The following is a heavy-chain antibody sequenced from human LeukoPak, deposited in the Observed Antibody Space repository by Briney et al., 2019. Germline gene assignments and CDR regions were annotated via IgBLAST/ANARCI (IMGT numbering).Heavy chain of an antibody. Sequence: GRSLRLSCAASGFTFSTFDMSWVRQAPGKGLEWVSTLACLDASCTEYYSDSVKGRFTISRDKSKSTLSLQVNSLRVEDTAMYYCVRDSEGSFDFWDQGTLVTVSS. V-gene: IGHV3-23*01. J-gene: IGHJ4*02. CDR2: LACLDASCTE. CDR3: VRDSEGSFDF. D-gene: IGHD3-10*01. CDR1: GFTFSTFD.